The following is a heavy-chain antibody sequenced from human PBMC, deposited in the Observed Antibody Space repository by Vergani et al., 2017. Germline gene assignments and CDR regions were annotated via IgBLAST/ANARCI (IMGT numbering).Heavy chain of an antibody. CDR2: IYVSGIT. CDR1: GASINNHFYY. D-gene: IGHD4-17*01. Sequence: QVQLLESGPGLVKPSQTLSLTCTVSGASINNHFYYWHWIRQPAGKGLEWIGRIYVSGITDYNSSLQSRVSMSVDTSKNQFSLTLTSVTAADTAVYYCATPQTVTTGGMEVWGQGTTVIVSS. CDR3: ATPQTVTTGGMEV. J-gene: IGHJ6*02. V-gene: IGHV4-61*02.